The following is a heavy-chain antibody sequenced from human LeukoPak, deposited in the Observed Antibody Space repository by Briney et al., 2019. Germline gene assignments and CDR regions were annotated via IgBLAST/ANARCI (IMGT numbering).Heavy chain of an antibody. J-gene: IGHJ4*02. V-gene: IGHV3-74*01. Sequence: GGSLRLSCAASGFTFSSYWMHWVRQVPGKGLVWVARINPGGSSITYADSVKGRSTISRDNAKNTLYLQMDSLRAEDTGVYYCARSNQADDYWGQGTLDTVSS. CDR3: ARSNQADDY. CDR1: GFTFSSYW. CDR2: INPGGSSI. D-gene: IGHD1-14*01.